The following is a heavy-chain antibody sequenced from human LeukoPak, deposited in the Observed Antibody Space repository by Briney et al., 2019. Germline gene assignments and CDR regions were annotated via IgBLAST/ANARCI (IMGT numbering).Heavy chain of an antibody. CDR1: GFIFGEYA. Sequence: PGGSLRLSCAASGFIFGEYAMHWVRQAPGKGLEWVSGLSWNSASLDYVDSVKGRFTISGDNAKNSLYLQMNSLRAEDTALYYCAKGRGGSRKFDAFDIWGQGTMVTVSS. V-gene: IGHV3-9*01. CDR3: AKGRGGSRKFDAFDI. CDR2: LSWNSASL. J-gene: IGHJ3*02. D-gene: IGHD2-15*01.